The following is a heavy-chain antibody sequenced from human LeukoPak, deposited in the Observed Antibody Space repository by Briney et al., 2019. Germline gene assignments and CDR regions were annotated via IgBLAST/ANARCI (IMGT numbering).Heavy chain of an antibody. CDR2: ISSSSSYI. Sequence: GGSLRLSCAASGFTFSSYSMNWVRQAPGKGLEWVSSISSSSSYIYYADSVKGRFTISRDNAKNSLYLQMNSLRAEDTALYYCAKDGTYYYDSSGYWGYFDYWGQGTLVTVSS. V-gene: IGHV3-21*04. J-gene: IGHJ4*02. CDR1: GFTFSSYS. CDR3: AKDGTYYYDSSGYWGYFDY. D-gene: IGHD3-22*01.